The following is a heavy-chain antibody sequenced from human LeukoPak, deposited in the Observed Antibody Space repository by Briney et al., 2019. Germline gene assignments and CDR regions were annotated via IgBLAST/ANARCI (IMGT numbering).Heavy chain of an antibody. J-gene: IGHJ4*02. CDR3: AKDRAVVTPDYFDY. D-gene: IGHD4-23*01. CDR2: ISSSGSTI. CDR1: GFTFSDYY. Sequence: NPGGSLRLSCAASGFTFSDYYMSWIRQAPGKGLEWVSYISSSGSTIYYADSVKGRFTISRDNSKNTLYLQMNSLRAEDTAVYYCAKDRAVVTPDYFDYWGQGTLVTVSS. V-gene: IGHV3-11*04.